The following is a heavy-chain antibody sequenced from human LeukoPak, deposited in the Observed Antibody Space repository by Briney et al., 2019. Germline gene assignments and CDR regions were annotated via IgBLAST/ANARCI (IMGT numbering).Heavy chain of an antibody. Sequence: SGGSLRLSCAASGFTFSSYAMSWVRQAPGKGLEWVSSISNSGGRTFYTDSVKGRFTISRDNSKITLYLLMNSLRAEDTAVYYCAKSYNGYESKPDYWGQGTLVTVSS. J-gene: IGHJ4*02. CDR2: ISNSGGRT. D-gene: IGHD5-12*01. CDR1: GFTFSSYA. V-gene: IGHV3-23*01. CDR3: AKSYNGYESKPDY.